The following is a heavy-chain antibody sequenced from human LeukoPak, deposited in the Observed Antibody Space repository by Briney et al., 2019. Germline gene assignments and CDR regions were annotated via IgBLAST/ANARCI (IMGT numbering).Heavy chain of an antibody. V-gene: IGHV3-23*01. CDR3: AKDSTVVRFDY. CDR1: GFTFDDYG. Sequence: PGGSLRLSCAASGFTFDDYGMSWVRQAPGKGLEWVSAISGSGGSTYYADSVKGRFTISRDNSKNTLYLQMNSLRAEDTAVYYCAKDSTVVRFDYWGQGTLVTVSS. CDR2: ISGSGGST. J-gene: IGHJ4*02. D-gene: IGHD4-23*01.